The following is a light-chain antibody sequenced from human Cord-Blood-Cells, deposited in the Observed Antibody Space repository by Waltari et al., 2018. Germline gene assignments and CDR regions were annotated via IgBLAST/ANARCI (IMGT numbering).Light chain of an antibody. V-gene: IGLV1-47*01. CDR1: SSNIGSNY. CDR2: RNN. J-gene: IGLJ2*01. Sequence: QSVLTQPPSASGTPGQRVTISCSGSSSNIGSNYVYWYQQLPGTAPKLLIYRNNERPSGVPDRCSDSQSGTSAALAICALRSVDEADYYCAAWDDSLSGVVFGGGTKLTVL. CDR3: AAWDDSLSGVV.